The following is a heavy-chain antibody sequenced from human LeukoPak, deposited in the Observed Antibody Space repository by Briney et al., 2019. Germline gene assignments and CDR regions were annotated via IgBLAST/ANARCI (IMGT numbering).Heavy chain of an antibody. V-gene: IGHV3-74*01. CDR3: ARDYSDSSGYYPFDY. D-gene: IGHD3-22*01. Sequence: GGSLRLSCAASGFTFSSYWMHWDRQAPGKGLVWVSRINRDGSSTSYADSVKGRFTSSRDNAKNTLFLQMNSLRAEDTAVYYCARDYSDSSGYYPFDYWGQGTLVTVSS. CDR2: INRDGSST. J-gene: IGHJ4*02. CDR1: GFTFSSYW.